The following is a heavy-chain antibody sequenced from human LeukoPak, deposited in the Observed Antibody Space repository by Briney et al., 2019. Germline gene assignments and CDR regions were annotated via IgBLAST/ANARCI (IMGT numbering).Heavy chain of an antibody. CDR1: GYTFTGYY. D-gene: IGHD5-18*01. CDR3: ASAYTAMALFDY. J-gene: IGHJ4*02. Sequence: ASVKVSCKASGYTFTGYYMHWVRQAPGQGLEWMGWINPDSGGTNNAQKFQGRVTMTRDTSISTAYMELSRLRSDDTAVYYCASAYTAMALFDYWGQGTLVTVSS. CDR2: INPDSGGT. V-gene: IGHV1-2*02.